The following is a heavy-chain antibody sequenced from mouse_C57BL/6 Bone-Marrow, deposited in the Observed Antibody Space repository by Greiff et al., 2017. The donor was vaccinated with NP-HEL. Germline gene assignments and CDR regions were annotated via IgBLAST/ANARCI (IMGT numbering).Heavy chain of an antibody. CDR2: IYPRSGNT. CDR3: GRRGLLRYYFDY. J-gene: IGHJ2*01. Sequence: QVQLQQSGAELARPGASVKLSCKASGYTFTSYGISWVKQRTGQGLEWIGEIYPRSGNTYYNEKFKGKATLTADKSSSTAYMELRSLTSEDSAVYFCGRRGLLRYYFDYWGQGTTLTVSS. V-gene: IGHV1-81*01. D-gene: IGHD2-3*01. CDR1: GYTFTSYG.